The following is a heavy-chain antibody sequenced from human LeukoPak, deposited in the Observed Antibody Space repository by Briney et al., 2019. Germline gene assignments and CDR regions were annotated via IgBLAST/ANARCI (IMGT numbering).Heavy chain of an antibody. J-gene: IGHJ4*02. CDR1: GYTLTELS. CDR2: FDPEDGET. V-gene: IGHV1-24*01. Sequence: ASVNVSCKVSGYTLTELSMHWVRQAPGKGLEWMGGFDPEDGETIYAQKFQGRVTMTEDTSTDTAYMELSSLRSEDTAVYYCATDGDGSGIKPPYYFDYWGQGTLVTVSS. D-gene: IGHD3-10*01. CDR3: ATDGDGSGIKPPYYFDY.